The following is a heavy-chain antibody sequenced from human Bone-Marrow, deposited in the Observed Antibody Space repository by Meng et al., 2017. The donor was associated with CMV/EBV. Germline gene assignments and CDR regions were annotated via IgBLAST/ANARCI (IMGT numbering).Heavy chain of an antibody. J-gene: IGHJ4*02. CDR1: GFTFSSYS. V-gene: IGHV3-21*04. CDR3: ARALRGVKQLDAHKDRTYYFDY. CDR2: ISSSSYI. Sequence: GESLKISCAASGFTFSSYSMNWVRQAPGKGLEWVSSISSSSYIYYADSVKGQFTISRDNAKNSLYLQMNSLRAEDTAVYYCARALRGVKQLDAHKDRTYYFDYWGQGTLVTVSS. D-gene: IGHD6-6*01.